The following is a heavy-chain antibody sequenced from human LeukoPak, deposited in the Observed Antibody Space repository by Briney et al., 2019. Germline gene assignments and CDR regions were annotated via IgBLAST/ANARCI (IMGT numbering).Heavy chain of an antibody. Sequence: GGSLRLSCAASGFTFRTYWMHWVRQVPGKGLVWVSWISRDGQNINYADSVKGRFTISRDNAKNTVFLQMSSLRVDDTAVYYCTRDGGGLSVWGQGIMVTVSS. CDR3: TRDGGGLSV. CDR2: ISRDGQNI. J-gene: IGHJ3*01. V-gene: IGHV3-74*01. D-gene: IGHD3-10*01. CDR1: GFTFRTYW.